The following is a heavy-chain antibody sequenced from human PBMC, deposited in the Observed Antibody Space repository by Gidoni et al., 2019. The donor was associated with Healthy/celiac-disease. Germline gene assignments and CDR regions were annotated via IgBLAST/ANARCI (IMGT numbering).Heavy chain of an antibody. CDR3: AKDSRQPKTYYYGMDV. D-gene: IGHD6-13*01. V-gene: IGHV3-23*01. Sequence: EVQLLESGGGLVQPGGSLRLSCAASGFTFSSYAMSWVRQAPGKGLEWVSAISGSGGSTYYADSVKSRFTISRDNSKNTLYLQMNSLRAEDTAVYYCAKDSRQPKTYYYGMDVWGQGTTVTVSS. CDR1: GFTFSSYA. CDR2: ISGSGGST. J-gene: IGHJ6*02.